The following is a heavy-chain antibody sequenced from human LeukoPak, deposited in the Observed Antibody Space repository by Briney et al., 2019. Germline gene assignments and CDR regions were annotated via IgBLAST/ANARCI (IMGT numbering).Heavy chain of an antibody. D-gene: IGHD5-18*01. CDR3: ARRGYSFGSDY. J-gene: IGHJ4*02. V-gene: IGHV3-7*01. CDR1: GFTFSTYW. CDR2: IKEDGSEK. Sequence: GGSLRLSCAVSGFTFSTYWMNWVRQTPGKGLEWVASIKEDGSEKYYVDSVKGRFTISRDNAKNSLYLQMSSLRAEDTAVYYCARRGYSFGSDYWGPGTLVTVSS.